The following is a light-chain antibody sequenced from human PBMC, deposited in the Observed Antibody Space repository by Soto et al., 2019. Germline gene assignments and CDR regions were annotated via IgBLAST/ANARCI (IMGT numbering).Light chain of an antibody. Sequence: DVVMTQSPLSLPVTLGQPASISCRSSQSLIHSDGNTYLNWFQQRPGQSPRRLIYEVSDRDSGVPDSFSGSGSGTDFTLRISRVEAEDVGVYYCMQGTRWPWTFGQGTKVEIK. J-gene: IGKJ1*01. V-gene: IGKV2-30*02. CDR1: QSLIHSDGNTY. CDR3: MQGTRWPWT. CDR2: EVS.